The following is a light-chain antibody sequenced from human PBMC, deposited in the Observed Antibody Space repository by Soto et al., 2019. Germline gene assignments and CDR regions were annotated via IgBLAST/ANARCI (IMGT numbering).Light chain of an antibody. Sequence: DIPMTQSPSSLSASVGDRVTITCRASQSIRSYLNWYQQKPGKVPKLLIYAASSLQSGVPSRFSGSGSGTDFTLTISSLQPEDFATYYCQQSYSIPYTFGQGTKVEIK. CDR1: QSIRSY. J-gene: IGKJ2*01. CDR2: AAS. CDR3: QQSYSIPYT. V-gene: IGKV1-39*01.